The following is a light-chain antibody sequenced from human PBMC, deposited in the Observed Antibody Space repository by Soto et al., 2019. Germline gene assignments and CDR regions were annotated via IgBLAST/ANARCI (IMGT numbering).Light chain of an antibody. Sequence: QPVLTQPPSASGTPGQRVTISCSGSSSNIGSNTVNWYQQLPGTAPKLVIYSNNQRPSGVPDRCSGSKSGTSASLAISGLQSEDEADYYCVAWDDSLNGYVVFGGGTKLTVL. J-gene: IGLJ2*01. CDR1: SSNIGSNT. V-gene: IGLV1-44*01. CDR2: SNN. CDR3: VAWDDSLNGYVV.